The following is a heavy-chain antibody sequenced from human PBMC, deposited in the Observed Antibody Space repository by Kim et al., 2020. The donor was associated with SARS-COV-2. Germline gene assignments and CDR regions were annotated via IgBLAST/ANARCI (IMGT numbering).Heavy chain of an antibody. V-gene: IGHV4-31*02. Sequence: PSRKSRVTISVDTSKNQFALKLSSVTAADTAVYYCARALTIFGVVISAFDYWGQGTLVTVSS. J-gene: IGHJ4*02. CDR3: ARALTIFGVVISAFDY. D-gene: IGHD3-3*01.